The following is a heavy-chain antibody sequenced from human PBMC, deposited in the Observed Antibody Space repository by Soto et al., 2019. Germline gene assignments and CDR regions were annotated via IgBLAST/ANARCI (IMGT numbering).Heavy chain of an antibody. V-gene: IGHV1-18*01. CDR3: ARDLGGYCSGGSCDWFDP. CDR2: ISAYNGNT. CDR1: GYAFTSYG. Sequence: ASVKGSCKASGYAFTSYGISWVRQAPGQGLEWMGWISAYNGNTNYAQKLQGRVTMTTDTSTSTAYMELRSLRSDDTAVYYCARDLGGYCSGGSCDWFDPWGQGTLVTVSS. D-gene: IGHD2-15*01. J-gene: IGHJ5*02.